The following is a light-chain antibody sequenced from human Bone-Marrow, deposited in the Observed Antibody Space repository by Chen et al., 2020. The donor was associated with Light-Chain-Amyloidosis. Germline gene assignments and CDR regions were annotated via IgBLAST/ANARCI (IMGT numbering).Light chain of an antibody. J-gene: IGLJ3*02. CDR1: NIGSTS. CDR2: DDS. V-gene: IGLV3-21*02. Sequence: SYVLTQPSSVSVAPGQTATIACGGNNIGSTSVHWYQQTPGQAPLLVVYDDSDRPSGIPQRLSGSNSGNTATLTTSRVEAGDEADYYCQVWDRSSDRPVFGGGTKLNVL. CDR3: QVWDRSSDRPV.